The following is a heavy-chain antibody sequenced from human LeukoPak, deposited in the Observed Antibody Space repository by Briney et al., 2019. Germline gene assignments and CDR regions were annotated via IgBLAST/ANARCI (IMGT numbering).Heavy chain of an antibody. D-gene: IGHD6-13*01. Sequence: GGSLRLSCATSGFPFSSYSMTWVRQAPGKGLEWVANIKPDGTTKFYVDSVKGRFTISRDNALNSLYLQMNSLRAEDTAIYYCARSIPYGTTWYGRSDYWGQGTLVTVSS. CDR3: ARSIPYGTTWYGRSDY. V-gene: IGHV3-7*03. CDR1: GFPFSSYS. J-gene: IGHJ4*02. CDR2: IKPDGTTK.